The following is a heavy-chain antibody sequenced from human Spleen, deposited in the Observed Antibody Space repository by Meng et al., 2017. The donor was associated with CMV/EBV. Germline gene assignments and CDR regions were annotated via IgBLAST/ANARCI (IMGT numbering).Heavy chain of an antibody. Sequence: GGSLRLSCAASGFTFSSYSMNWVRQAPGKGLEWVSSISSSSSYIYYADSVKGRFTISRDNAKNSLYLQMNSLRAEDTAVYYCARDLEPHYSGYYYSAGYWGQGTLVTVSS. CDR3: ARDLEPHYSGYYYSAGY. J-gene: IGHJ4*02. CDR2: ISSSSSYI. V-gene: IGHV3-21*01. CDR1: GFTFSSYS. D-gene: IGHD3-22*01.